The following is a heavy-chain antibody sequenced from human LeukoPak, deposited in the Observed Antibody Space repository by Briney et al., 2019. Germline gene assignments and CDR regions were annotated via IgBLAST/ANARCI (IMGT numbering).Heavy chain of an antibody. Sequence: PGRSLRLSCAASGFTFSSYGMHWVRQAPGKGLEWVAVISYDGSNKYYADSVKGRFTISRDNSKNTLYLQMNSLRAEDTAVYYCAKAFASSSWPGGSDPWGQGTLVTVSS. CDR3: AKAFASSSWPGGSDP. D-gene: IGHD6-13*01. V-gene: IGHV3-30*18. CDR1: GFTFSSYG. CDR2: ISYDGSNK. J-gene: IGHJ5*02.